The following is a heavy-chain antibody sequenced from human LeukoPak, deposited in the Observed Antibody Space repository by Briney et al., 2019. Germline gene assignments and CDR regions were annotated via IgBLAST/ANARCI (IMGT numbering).Heavy chain of an antibody. Sequence: GGSLRLSCAASGFTFSSYAMSWVRQAPGKGLEWVSAISGSGGSTYYADSVKGRFTISRDNSKNTLYLQMNSLRAEDTALYYCATPRGGYYFDYWGQGTLVTVSS. CDR3: ATPRGGYYFDY. V-gene: IGHV3-23*01. CDR1: GFTFSSYA. CDR2: ISGSGGST. J-gene: IGHJ4*02. D-gene: IGHD5-12*01.